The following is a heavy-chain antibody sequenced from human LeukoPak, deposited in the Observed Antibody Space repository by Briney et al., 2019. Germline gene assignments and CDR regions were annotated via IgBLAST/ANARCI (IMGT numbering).Heavy chain of an antibody. CDR3: ARGDGSGSGRWFDP. Sequence: KPSETLSLTCTVSGGSVSSGSYSWSWIRQPPGEGLEWIGYIYHTGSTYYNPSLKGRVTISVDRSKNQFSLNLNFVTAADTALYYCARGDGSGSGRWFDPWGQGTLITVPS. D-gene: IGHD3-10*01. V-gene: IGHV4-30-2*01. J-gene: IGHJ5*02. CDR1: GGSVSSGSYS. CDR2: IYHTGST.